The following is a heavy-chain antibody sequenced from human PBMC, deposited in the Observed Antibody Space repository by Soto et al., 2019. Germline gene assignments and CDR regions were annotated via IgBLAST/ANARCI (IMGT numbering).Heavy chain of an antibody. CDR1: GFTLDSFA. V-gene: IGHV3-23*01. CDR3: AKPAQCSTASCYRVWFAP. D-gene: IGHD2-2*02. CDR2: ISASGTGT. Sequence: EVQLLESGGGLVQPGGSLRLSCAASGFTLDSFAMSWVRQTPQRGLEWVSAISASGTGTLYTDSVKGRFTISRDNSKNTVYLQMNSLRAEDTAVYYCAKPAQCSTASCYRVWFAPWGQGTLVTVSS. J-gene: IGHJ5*02.